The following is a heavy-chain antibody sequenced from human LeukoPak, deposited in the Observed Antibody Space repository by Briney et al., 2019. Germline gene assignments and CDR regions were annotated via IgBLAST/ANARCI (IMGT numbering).Heavy chain of an antibody. Sequence: SETLSLTCAVSGYSISSGYYWGWIRQPPGKGLEWIGSIYHSGSTYDNPSLKSRVTISVDTSKNQFSLKLSSVTAADTAVYYCARAYSKLDYWGQGTLVTVSS. CDR2: IYHSGST. J-gene: IGHJ4*02. V-gene: IGHV4-38-2*01. CDR3: ARAYSKLDY. CDR1: GYSISSGYY. D-gene: IGHD4-11*01.